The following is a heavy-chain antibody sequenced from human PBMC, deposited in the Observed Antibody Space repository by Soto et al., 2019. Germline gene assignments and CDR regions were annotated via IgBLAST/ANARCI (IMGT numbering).Heavy chain of an antibody. Sequence: ASVKVSCKASGYTFTSYGISWVRQAPGQGLEWMGWMSPNSGNTGYAQKLQGRVTMTRNTSISTAYMELNSLRAEDTAVYYCARFYYDSSGYLPSPYYYYYGMDVWGQGTTVTVSS. CDR3: ARFYYDSSGYLPSPYYYYYGMDV. CDR2: MSPNSGNT. CDR1: GYTFTSYG. D-gene: IGHD3-22*01. V-gene: IGHV1-8*02. J-gene: IGHJ6*02.